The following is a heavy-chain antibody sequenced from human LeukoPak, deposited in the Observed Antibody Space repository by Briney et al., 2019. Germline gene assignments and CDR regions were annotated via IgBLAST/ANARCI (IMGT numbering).Heavy chain of an antibody. D-gene: IGHD3-9*01. CDR2: IGGSGDST. V-gene: IGHV3-23*01. CDR3: ARDVFDLYDIYDC. Sequence: GGSLRLSCAASGFTFRNYALSWVRQAPGKGLEWVSAIGGSGDSTFYADSVKGRFTISRDNFKNTLYLQMNGLRAEDTAVYYCARDVFDLYDIYDCWGQGTLVTVSS. J-gene: IGHJ4*02. CDR1: GFTFRNYA.